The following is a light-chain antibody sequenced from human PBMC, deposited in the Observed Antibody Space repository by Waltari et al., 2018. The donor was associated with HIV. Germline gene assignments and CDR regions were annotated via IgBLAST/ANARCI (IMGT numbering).Light chain of an antibody. J-gene: IGLJ2*01. CDR1: DSDFGLYNY. Sequence: SAVTQPASVSGLPGQSVTISCTGGDSDFGLYNYVSWYQQHPGKVPRLILFDVDIRAPGISDRVSGAKSGPTASLNISGLRAEDEADYYCASFTGDDTVLFGGGTKVTVL. V-gene: IGLV2-14*03. CDR2: DVD. CDR3: ASFTGDDTVL.